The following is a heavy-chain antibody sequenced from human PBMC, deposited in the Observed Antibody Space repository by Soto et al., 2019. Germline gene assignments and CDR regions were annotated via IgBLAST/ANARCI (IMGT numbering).Heavy chain of an antibody. CDR3: ARVERWLQYFDY. D-gene: IGHD5-12*01. J-gene: IGHJ4*02. CDR1: GGSISSYY. V-gene: IGHV4-59*08. Sequence: SETLSLTCTVSGGSISSYYWSWIRQPPGKGLEWIGYIYYSGSTNYNPSLKSRVTISVDTSKNQFSLKLSSVTAADTAVYYCARVERWLQYFDYWGQGTLVTVSS. CDR2: IYYSGST.